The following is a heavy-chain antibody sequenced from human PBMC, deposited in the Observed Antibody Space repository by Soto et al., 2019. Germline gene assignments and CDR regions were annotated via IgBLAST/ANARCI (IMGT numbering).Heavy chain of an antibody. D-gene: IGHD2-15*01. J-gene: IGHJ3*02. CDR3: AGFGGGDIPFGAFDI. CDR1: GGSISSNDFY. Sequence: PSETLSLTCIVSGGSISSNDFYWSWIRQHPGKGLEWIGYIYYSGNTYYNPSLKSRVTILVDTSKNQFSLKVSSVTAADTAVYYCAGFGGGDIPFGAFDIWGQGTMVTVS. CDR2: IYYSGNT. V-gene: IGHV4-31*03.